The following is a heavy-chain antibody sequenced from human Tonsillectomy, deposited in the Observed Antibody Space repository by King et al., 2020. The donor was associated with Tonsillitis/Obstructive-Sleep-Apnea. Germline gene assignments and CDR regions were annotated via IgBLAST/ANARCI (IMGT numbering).Heavy chain of an antibody. CDR2: INHSGSA. V-gene: IGHV4-34*01. CDR3: ARDLSPIDAARYYFDY. J-gene: IGHJ4*02. CDR1: GGSFSGYY. Sequence: VQLQQWGAGLLKPSETLSLTCAVYGGSFSGYYWSWIRQPPGKGLEWRGEINHSGSANSNPSRKNRVTLSLDTSKNQFSLKLNSVTAADTAVYYCARDLSPIDAARYYFDYWGQGTLVTVSS. D-gene: IGHD2-2*01.